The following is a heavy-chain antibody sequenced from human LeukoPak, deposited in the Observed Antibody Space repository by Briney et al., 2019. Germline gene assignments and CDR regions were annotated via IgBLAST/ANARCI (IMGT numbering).Heavy chain of an antibody. CDR1: GGTFSSYA. CDR2: IIPIFGTA. V-gene: IGHV1-69*13. CDR3: AREQGRWLRILDY. J-gene: IGHJ4*02. D-gene: IGHD5-24*01. Sequence: ASVKVSCKASGGTFSSYAISWVRQAPGQGLEWMGGIIPIFGTATSAQKFQVRVTFTADESTSTAYMELSSRRSENTAVYYCAREQGRWLRILDYWGQGTLVTVSS.